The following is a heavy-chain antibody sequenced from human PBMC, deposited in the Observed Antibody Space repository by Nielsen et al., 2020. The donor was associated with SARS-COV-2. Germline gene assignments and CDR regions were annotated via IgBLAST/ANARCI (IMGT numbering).Heavy chain of an antibody. CDR3: AKVGGAYYYDSSGYYYEEYFDY. CDR2: ISGSGGST. J-gene: IGHJ4*02. CDR1: GFTFSSYA. V-gene: IGHV3-23*01. D-gene: IGHD3-22*01. Sequence: GGSLRLSCAASGFTFSSYAMSWVRQAPGKGLEWVSAISGSGGSTYYADSVKGRFTISRDNSKNTLYLQMNSLRAEDTAVYYCAKVGGAYYYDSSGYYYEEYFDYWGQGTLVTVSS.